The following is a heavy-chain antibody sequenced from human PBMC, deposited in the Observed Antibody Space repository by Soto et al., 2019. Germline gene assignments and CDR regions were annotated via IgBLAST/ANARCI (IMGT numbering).Heavy chain of an antibody. CDR2: IDYSGIT. CDR3: ASRGAYRRVSVYYFDY. CDR1: GCSISSSSIY. D-gene: IGHD2-21*01. V-gene: IGHV4-39*02. J-gene: IGHJ4*02. Sequence: SETLSLTCTVSGCSISSSSIYWGWLGQAPGQGLEWIGCIDYSGITYYDPSLMGRVTISVAKTKNHFALKLSSVSAADTAVYYSASRGAYRRVSVYYFDYWGQGTLVTVSS.